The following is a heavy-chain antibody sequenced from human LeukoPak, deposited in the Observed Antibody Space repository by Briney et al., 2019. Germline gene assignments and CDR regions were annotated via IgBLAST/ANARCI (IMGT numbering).Heavy chain of an antibody. CDR1: GFTFSSYA. CDR2: ISGSGGST. J-gene: IGHJ4*02. D-gene: IGHD2-2*01. V-gene: IGHV3-23*01. Sequence: SGGSLRLSCAASGFTFSSYAMSWVRQAPGKGLEWVSAISGSGGSTYYADSAKGRFTISRDNAKNTLYLQMNSLRAEDTAVYYCAHGSMYQLDYWGQGTLVTVSS. CDR3: AHGSMYQLDY.